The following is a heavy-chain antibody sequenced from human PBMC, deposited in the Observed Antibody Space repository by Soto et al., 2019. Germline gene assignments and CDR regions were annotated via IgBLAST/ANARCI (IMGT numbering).Heavy chain of an antibody. CDR3: ASLNSGGYYYDSSGSQLIFDY. CDR1: GGSSSSYY. V-gene: IGHV4-59*08. J-gene: IGHJ4*02. CDR2: IYYSGST. Sequence: PSETLSLTCTVSGGSSSSYYWSWIRQPPGKGLEWIGYIYYSGSTNYNPSLKSRVTISVDTSKNQFSLKLSSVTAADTAVYYCASLNSGGYYYDSSGSQLIFDYWGQGTLVTVSS. D-gene: IGHD3-22*01.